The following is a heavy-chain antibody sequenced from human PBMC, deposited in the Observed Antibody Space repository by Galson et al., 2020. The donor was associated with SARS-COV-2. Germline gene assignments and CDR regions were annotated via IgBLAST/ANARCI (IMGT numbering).Heavy chain of an antibody. Sequence: GSLRLSCAVSGFTFSDHYMDWVRQAPGKGLEWVGRTRNKANSYMTEYAASVKGRFSISRDESKNSLFLQMNSLKAEDTAVYFCTREARLFDQLSCMDVWGQGTTVTVS. V-gene: IGHV3-72*01. D-gene: IGHD3-16*02. CDR1: GFTFSDHY. CDR2: TRNKANSYMT. J-gene: IGHJ6*02. CDR3: TREARLFDQLSCMDV.